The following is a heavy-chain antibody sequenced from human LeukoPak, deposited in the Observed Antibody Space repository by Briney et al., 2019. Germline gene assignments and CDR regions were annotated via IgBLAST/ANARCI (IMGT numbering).Heavy chain of an antibody. CDR3: VKDGSNWGCPTFHFDY. CDR2: ITGSGGTT. Sequence: PGGSLRLSCAASGFTFSDYAMGWVRQAPGKGLEWVSGITGSGGTTYNADSVKGRVTISRDSSKNTLFLQMNSVRAEDTAVYYCVKDGSNWGCPTFHFDYWGQGKLVTVSS. J-gene: IGHJ4*02. CDR1: GFTFSDYA. D-gene: IGHD7-27*01. V-gene: IGHV3-23*01.